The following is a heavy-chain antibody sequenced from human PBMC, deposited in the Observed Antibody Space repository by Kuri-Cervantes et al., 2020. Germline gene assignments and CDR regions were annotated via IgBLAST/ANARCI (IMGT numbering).Heavy chain of an antibody. CDR3: AKDLVAGATFTHDY. Sequence: GGSLRLSCAASGFTFSSYAMHWVRQAPGKGLEWVAVISYDGSNKYYADSVKGRFPISRDNSKNTLYLQMNSLRAEDTAVYYCAKDLVAGATFTHDYWGQGTLVTVSS. J-gene: IGHJ4*02. CDR1: GFTFSSYA. D-gene: IGHD1-26*01. CDR2: ISYDGSNK. V-gene: IGHV3-30-3*01.